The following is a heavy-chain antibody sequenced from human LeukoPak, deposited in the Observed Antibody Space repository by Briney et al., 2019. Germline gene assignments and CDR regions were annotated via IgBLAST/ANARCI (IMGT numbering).Heavy chain of an antibody. CDR2: INPNSGGT. CDR3: ARAPYCSSTSCYWFYNWFDP. D-gene: IGHD2-2*01. J-gene: IGHJ5*02. CDR1: GYTFTGYY. V-gene: IGHV1-2*02. Sequence: ASVKVSCKASGYTFTGYYMHWVRQAPGQGLEWMGWINPNSGGTNYAQKFQGRVTMTRDTSISTAYMELSRLRSDDTAVYYCARAPYCSSTSCYWFYNWFDPWGQGTLITVSS.